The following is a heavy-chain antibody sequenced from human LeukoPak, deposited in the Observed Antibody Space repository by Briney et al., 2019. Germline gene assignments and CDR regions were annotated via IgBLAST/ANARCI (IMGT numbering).Heavy chain of an antibody. CDR1: GYTFTSYG. V-gene: IGHV1-18*01. D-gene: IGHD4-17*01. CDR2: ISAYNGNT. J-gene: IGHJ3*02. Sequence: ASVKVSCKASGYTFTSYGISWVRQAPGQGLEWMGWISAYNGNTNYAQKLQGRVTVTTDTSTSTAYMELRSLRSDATAVYYCAREPHDYGESDAFDIWGQGTMVTVSS. CDR3: AREPHDYGESDAFDI.